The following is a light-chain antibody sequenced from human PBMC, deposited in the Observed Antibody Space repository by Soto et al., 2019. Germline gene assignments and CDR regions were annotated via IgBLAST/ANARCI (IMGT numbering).Light chain of an antibody. CDR3: HQRQSWPRT. CDR2: DAS. V-gene: IGKV3-15*01. Sequence: EIVMTQSPATLSVSPGERATLSCRASQSVRSKLAWYQQKPGQAPRLLIYDASTRATGIPARFSGSGSGTEFTLTISDVQPEDFALYYCHQRQSWPRTFGQGTKVDIK. J-gene: IGKJ1*01. CDR1: QSVRSK.